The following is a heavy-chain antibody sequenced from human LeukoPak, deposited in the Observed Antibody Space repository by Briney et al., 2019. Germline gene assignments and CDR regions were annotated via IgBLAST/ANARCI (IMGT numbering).Heavy chain of an antibody. V-gene: IGHV4-59*01. CDR3: ARVTGYRIEDYFDY. Sequence: PSETLSLTCTVSDDSITIYYWSWIRQPPGKGLEWIGYIDHTGSTNYNPSLKSRVTISRDTSKNHFSLELSSATAADTAVYYCARVTGYRIEDYFDYWGQGTLVTVSS. CDR2: IDHTGST. J-gene: IGHJ4*02. CDR1: DDSITIYY. D-gene: IGHD6-13*01.